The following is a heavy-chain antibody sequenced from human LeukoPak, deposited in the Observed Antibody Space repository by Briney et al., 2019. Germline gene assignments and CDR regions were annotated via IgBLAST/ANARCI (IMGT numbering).Heavy chain of an antibody. CDR1: GFTFSSYR. V-gene: IGHV3-48*02. CDR2: ISSSSSTV. J-gene: IGHJ5*02. CDR3: ARGDSSGYGPDH. Sequence: GGSLRLSCAASGFTFSSYRMNWVRQAPGKGLEWVSYISSSSSTVYYADSVKGRFTISRDNAKNSLYLQMNSLRDEDTAVYYCARGDSSGYGPDHWGQGTLVTVSS. D-gene: IGHD3-22*01.